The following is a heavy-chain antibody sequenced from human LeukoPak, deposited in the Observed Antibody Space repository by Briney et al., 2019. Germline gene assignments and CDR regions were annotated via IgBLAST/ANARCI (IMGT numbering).Heavy chain of an antibody. CDR1: GFTVSSNY. J-gene: IGHJ4*02. D-gene: IGHD6-13*01. CDR2: LSSRGDA. V-gene: IGHV3-53*01. CDR3: ARVAAALDF. Sequence: GSLRLSCAASGFTVSSNYVSWVRQAPGKGLEWVSVLSSRGDAYYADSVKGRFTTSRDNSKNTLYLQMNSLRADDTAVYHCARVAAALDFWGQGTLVTVSS.